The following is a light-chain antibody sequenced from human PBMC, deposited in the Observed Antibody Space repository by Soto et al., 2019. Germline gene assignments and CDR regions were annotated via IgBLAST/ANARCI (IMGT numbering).Light chain of an antibody. J-gene: IGKJ5*01. CDR2: GAY. CDR1: RSVSSN. V-gene: IGKV3-15*01. CDR3: QQYNDWPPST. Sequence: EIVMTQSPATLSVSPGERATLSCRASRSVSSNLAWYQQKPGQGPRLLIYGAYTRATGVPARFSGSGSGTDFTLNISSLQSEDSAVYYCQQYNDWPPSTFGQGTRLETK.